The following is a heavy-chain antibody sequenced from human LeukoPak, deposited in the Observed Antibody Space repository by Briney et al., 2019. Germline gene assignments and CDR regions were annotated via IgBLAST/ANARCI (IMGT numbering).Heavy chain of an antibody. Sequence: SETLSLTCTVSGGSISSYYWSWIRQPAGKGLEWIGRIYTSGSTNYNPSLKSRVTMSVDTSKNQFSLKLSSVTAADTAVYYCARDGRTTTMVRGVQYYFDYWGQGTLVTVSS. V-gene: IGHV4-4*07. J-gene: IGHJ4*02. D-gene: IGHD3-10*01. CDR3: ARDGRTTTMVRGVQYYFDY. CDR1: GGSISSYY. CDR2: IYTSGST.